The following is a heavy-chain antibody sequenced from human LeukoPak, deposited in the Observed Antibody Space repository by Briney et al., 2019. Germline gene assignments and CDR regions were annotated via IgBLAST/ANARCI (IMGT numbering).Heavy chain of an antibody. Sequence: GRSLRLSCAASGFTFDDYAMHWVRQAPGKGLEWVSGISWNSGSIGYADSVKGRFTISRDNAKNSLYLQMNSLRAEDTALYYCARGYCSGGSCAYYYGMDVWGQGTTVTVSS. CDR2: ISWNSGSI. CDR1: GFTFDDYA. V-gene: IGHV3-9*01. J-gene: IGHJ6*02. CDR3: ARGYCSGGSCAYYYGMDV. D-gene: IGHD2-15*01.